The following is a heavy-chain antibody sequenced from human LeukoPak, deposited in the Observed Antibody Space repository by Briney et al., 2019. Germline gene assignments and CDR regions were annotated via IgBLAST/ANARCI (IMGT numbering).Heavy chain of an antibody. Sequence: PSETLSLTCTVSGGSISSGGYYWSWIRQPPGKGLEWIGYIYHSGSTYYNPSLKSRVTISVDRSKNQFSLKLSSVTAADTAVYYCARTTSSSRWWFDPWGQGTLVTVSS. J-gene: IGHJ5*02. V-gene: IGHV4-30-2*01. D-gene: IGHD6-13*01. CDR2: IYHSGST. CDR1: GGSISSGGYY. CDR3: ARTTSSSRWWFDP.